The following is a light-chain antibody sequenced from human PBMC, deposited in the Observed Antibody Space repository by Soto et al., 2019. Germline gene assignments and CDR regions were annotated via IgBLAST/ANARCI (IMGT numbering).Light chain of an antibody. CDR1: QSVSSSY. J-gene: IGKJ3*01. Sequence: EIVLTQSPGTLSLSPGERATLSCRASQSVSSSYLAWYQQKPGQAPRLLIYGASSRATGIPDRFSGSGSGTDFTLTISRLEPEDFAGYYCQQYGSSPRLFTFGPGTKVDIK. CDR2: GAS. V-gene: IGKV3-20*01. CDR3: QQYGSSPRLFT.